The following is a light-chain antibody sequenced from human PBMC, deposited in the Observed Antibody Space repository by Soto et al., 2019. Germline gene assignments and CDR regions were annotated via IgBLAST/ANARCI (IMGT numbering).Light chain of an antibody. CDR1: QSVSSSY. CDR3: QQYGSSPRT. Sequence: EIVLTQSPGTLSLSPGERATLPCRASQSVSSSYLAWYRQKPGQAPRLLIYGASSRATGIPDRFSGSGSGTDFTLTISRLEPEDFAVYYCQQYGSSPRTFGQGTKV. J-gene: IGKJ1*01. CDR2: GAS. V-gene: IGKV3-20*01.